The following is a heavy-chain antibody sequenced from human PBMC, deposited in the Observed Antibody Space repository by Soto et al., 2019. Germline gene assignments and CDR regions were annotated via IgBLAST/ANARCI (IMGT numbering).Heavy chain of an antibody. Sequence: GGSLRLSCAASGFTFSTYAVHWVRQAPGKGLEWVALISYDGNDKYYADSVKGRFTISRDNSKNNLSLQMNSLRAEDTALYYCARGPNYYDSSSYFGYWGPGTLVTVSS. D-gene: IGHD3-22*01. CDR3: ARGPNYYDSSSYFGY. CDR2: ISYDGNDK. CDR1: GFTFSTYA. V-gene: IGHV3-30*04. J-gene: IGHJ4*02.